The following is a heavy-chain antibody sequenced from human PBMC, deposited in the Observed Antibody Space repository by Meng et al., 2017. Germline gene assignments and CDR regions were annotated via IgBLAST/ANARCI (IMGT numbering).Heavy chain of an antibody. D-gene: IGHD6-13*01. Sequence: QSTLKESGPTLVKPTQTLTLTCTFSGFSLTTRGVGVGWIRQPPGKALECLALIYWDNDKRYNPSLKNRLTITKDASRNQVVLTMTNMDPVDTATYFCAHRLAYSTNYNVGWFDPWGQGTLVTVSS. J-gene: IGHJ5*02. CDR2: IYWDNDK. CDR3: AHRLAYSTNYNVGWFDP. CDR1: GFSLTTRGVG. V-gene: IGHV2-5*02.